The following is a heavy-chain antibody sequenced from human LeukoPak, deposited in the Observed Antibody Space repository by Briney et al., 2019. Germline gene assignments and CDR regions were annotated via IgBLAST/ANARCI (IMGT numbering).Heavy chain of an antibody. D-gene: IGHD2-21*02. CDR2: INPGGGST. CDR3: ARSRLLLDY. J-gene: IGHJ4*02. Sequence: ASVKVSCKASGYTFITYYMHWVRQAPGQGLEWMGIINPGGGSTSYAQKFQGRVTMTGDTSTSTVYMELSSLRSEDTAVYYCARSRLLLDYWGQGTLVTVSS. CDR1: GYTFITYY. V-gene: IGHV1-46*01.